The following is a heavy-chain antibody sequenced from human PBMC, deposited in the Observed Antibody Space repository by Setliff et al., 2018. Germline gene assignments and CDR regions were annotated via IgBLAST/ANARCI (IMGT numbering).Heavy chain of an antibody. CDR2: FDPEDGET. V-gene: IGHV1-24*01. J-gene: IGHJ6*03. CDR1: GYTLTELS. CDR3: ATGLLSKERSLWVREYYYYMDV. D-gene: IGHD3-10*01. Sequence: GASVKVSCKVSGYTLTELSMHWVRQAPGKGLEWMGGFDPEDGETIYAQKFQGRVTMTEDTSTDTAYMELSSLRSEDTAVYYCATGLLSKERSLWVREYYYYMDVWGKGTTVTVSS.